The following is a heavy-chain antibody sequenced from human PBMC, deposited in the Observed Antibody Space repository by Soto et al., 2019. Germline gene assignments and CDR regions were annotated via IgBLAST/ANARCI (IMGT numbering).Heavy chain of an antibody. V-gene: IGHV1-3*01. D-gene: IGHD3-10*01. J-gene: IGHJ4*02. CDR3: ARDYKWFGELWPHY. CDR2: INAGNGNT. Sequence: QVKLVQSGAEVKKPGASVKVSCKASGYTFTSYAMHWVRQAPGQRLEWMGWINAGNGNTKYSQKFQGRVTITRDTTASTAYMELSSLRSEDTAVYYCARDYKWFGELWPHYWGQRSLVTVYS. CDR1: GYTFTSYA.